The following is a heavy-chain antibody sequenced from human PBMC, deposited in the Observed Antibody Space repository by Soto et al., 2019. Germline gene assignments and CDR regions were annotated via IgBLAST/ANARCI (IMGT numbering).Heavy chain of an antibody. CDR1: GYTFTSYG. CDR2: ISAYNGNT. Sequence: QVQLVQSGAEVKKPGASVKVSCKASGYTFTSYGISWVRQAPGQGLEWMGWISAYNGNTNYAQKLQGRVTMTTDTSTSTAYMELRSLRSDDTAVYYCARGPWDFWSGYYSAEYFPHWGQGTLVTVSS. J-gene: IGHJ1*01. D-gene: IGHD3-3*01. V-gene: IGHV1-18*01. CDR3: ARGPWDFWSGYYSAEYFPH.